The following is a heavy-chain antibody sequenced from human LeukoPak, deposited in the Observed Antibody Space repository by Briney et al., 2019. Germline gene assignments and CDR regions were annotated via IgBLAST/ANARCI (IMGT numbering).Heavy chain of an antibody. CDR3: ARADVFDI. J-gene: IGHJ3*02. CDR2: IYYSGST. CDR1: GGSISSYY. V-gene: IGHV4-59*01. Sequence: SETLSLTCTVSGGSISSYYWSWIRQPPGKGLEWIGYIYYSGSTNYNPSLKSRVTISVDTSKNQFSLKLSSVTAADTAVYCCARADVFDIWGQGTMVTVSS.